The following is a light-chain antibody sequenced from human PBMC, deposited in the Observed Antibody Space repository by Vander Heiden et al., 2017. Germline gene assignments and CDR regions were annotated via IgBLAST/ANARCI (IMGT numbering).Light chain of an antibody. CDR1: QSVLYSSNNKNY. CDR3: QQDYSTPYT. CDR2: WAS. J-gene: IGKJ2*01. V-gene: IGKV4-1*01. Sequence: DIVMTQSPDSLAVSLGERATINCKSSQSVLYSSNNKNYLAWYQHKPGQPPQLLIYWASTRESGVPDRFSGSGSGTDFTLTISSLQAEDVAVYYCQQDYSTPYTFGQGTKLEIK.